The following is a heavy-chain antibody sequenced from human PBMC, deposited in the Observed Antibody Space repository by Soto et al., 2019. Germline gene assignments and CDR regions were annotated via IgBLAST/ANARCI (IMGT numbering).Heavy chain of an antibody. CDR3: ASRGGHYDILTGYYKVFDY. CDR1: GFTVSSNY. D-gene: IGHD3-9*01. J-gene: IGHJ4*02. V-gene: IGHV3-66*01. CDR2: IYSGGST. Sequence: EVQLVETGGGLVQPGGSLRLSCAASGFTVSSNYMSWVRQAPGKRLEWVSVIYSGGSTYYADSVKGRFTISRDNSKNTLYLQMNSLRAEDTAVYYSASRGGHYDILTGYYKVFDYWGQGTLVTVSS.